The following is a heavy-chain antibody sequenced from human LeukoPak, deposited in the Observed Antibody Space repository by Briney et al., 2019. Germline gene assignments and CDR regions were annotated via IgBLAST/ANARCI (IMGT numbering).Heavy chain of an antibody. J-gene: IGHJ4*02. CDR1: GGSISSSSYY. D-gene: IGHD6-19*01. Sequence: SETLSLTCTVSGGSISSSSYYWGWLRQPPGKGLEWIGSIYYSGSTYYNPSLKSRVTISVDTSKNQFSLKLSSVTAADTAVYYCARRQGAGVNYWGQGTLVTVSS. CDR2: IYYSGST. V-gene: IGHV4-39*01. CDR3: ARRQGAGVNY.